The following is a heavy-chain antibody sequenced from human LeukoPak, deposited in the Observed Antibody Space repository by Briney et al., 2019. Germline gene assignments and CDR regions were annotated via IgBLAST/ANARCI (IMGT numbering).Heavy chain of an antibody. CDR2: ISVSGGRT. D-gene: IGHD6-19*01. J-gene: IGHJ3*02. V-gene: IGHV3-23*01. CDR3: AKGSSGWFQDAFDI. Sequence: GGSLRLSCAASEFSVGSNYMTWVRQAPGKGLEWVSGISVSGGRTFYADSVKGRFTISRDNSMNTLDLQINSLRVEDTAVYYCAKGSSGWFQDAFDIWGQGTMVTVSS. CDR1: EFSVGSNY.